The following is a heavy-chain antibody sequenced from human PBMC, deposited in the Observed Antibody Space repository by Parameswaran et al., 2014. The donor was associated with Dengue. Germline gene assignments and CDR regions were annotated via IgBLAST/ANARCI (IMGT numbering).Heavy chain of an antibody. J-gene: IGHJ6*02. D-gene: IGHD4-11*01. Sequence: WVRQAPGQGLEWMGGIIPIFGTANYAQKFQGRVTITADESTSTAYMELSSLRSEDTAVYYCARGEPATVSTEQGPLLYYGMDVWGQGTTVTVSS. CDR3: ARGEPATVSTEQGPLLYYGMDV. V-gene: IGHV1-69*01. CDR2: IIPIFGTA.